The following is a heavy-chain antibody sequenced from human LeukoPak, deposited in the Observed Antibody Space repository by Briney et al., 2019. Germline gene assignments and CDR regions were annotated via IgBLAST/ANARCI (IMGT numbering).Heavy chain of an antibody. D-gene: IGHD4-17*01. CDR3: ARHLYGDYFFDY. CDR1: GYTFNRYA. Sequence: ASVTVSCQASGYTFNRYAISWVRQPPGQGLEWMGWISAYNGNTNYAQKLQGRVTMTTDTSTSTAYMALRSLRSDDTAVYYCARHLYGDYFFDYWGQGTLVTVSS. CDR2: ISAYNGNT. V-gene: IGHV1-18*01. J-gene: IGHJ4*02.